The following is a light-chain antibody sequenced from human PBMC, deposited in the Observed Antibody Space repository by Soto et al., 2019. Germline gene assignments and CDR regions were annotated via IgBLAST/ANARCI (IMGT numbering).Light chain of an antibody. Sequence: ETVMTQSPATLSVSPGERATLSCRASQSVSSNLAWYQQKPGQAPRLLIYGASTRATGILVRFSGSGSGTEFTLTISSLQSGDFAVYYCLQYNNWPRTVGQGTKVDIK. J-gene: IGKJ1*01. CDR3: LQYNNWPRT. CDR2: GAS. CDR1: QSVSSN. V-gene: IGKV3-15*01.